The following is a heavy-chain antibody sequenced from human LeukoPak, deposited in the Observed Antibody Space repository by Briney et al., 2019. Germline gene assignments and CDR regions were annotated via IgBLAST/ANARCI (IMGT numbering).Heavy chain of an antibody. CDR2: MCYSGNT. CDR3: ARGSTRDKFDP. D-gene: IGHD2-15*01. J-gene: IGHJ5*02. CDR1: GDSISSSTYY. V-gene: IGHV4-39*07. Sequence: SETLSLTCTSSGDSISSSTYYWGWIRQPPGKGLEWIGSMCYSGNTYYNPSLKSRVTISVDTSKNHFSLKLSSVTAADTAVYYCARGSTRDKFDPWGQGTLVTVSS.